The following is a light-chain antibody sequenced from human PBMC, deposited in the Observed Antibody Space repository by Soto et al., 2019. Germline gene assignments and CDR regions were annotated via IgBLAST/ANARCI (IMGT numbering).Light chain of an antibody. CDR1: QSVSSSY. Sequence: EIVLTQSPGTLSLSPGERATLSCRASQSVSSSYLAWYQQKPGQAPRLLIYGASSRATGIPARFSGSGSGTDFTLTISRLEPEDVALYYCQQYDSSPVTFGPGTKVDIK. J-gene: IGKJ3*01. V-gene: IGKV3-20*01. CDR3: QQYDSSPVT. CDR2: GAS.